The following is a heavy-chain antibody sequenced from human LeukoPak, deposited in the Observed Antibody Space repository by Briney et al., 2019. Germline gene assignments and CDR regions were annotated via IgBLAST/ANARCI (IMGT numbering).Heavy chain of an antibody. CDR3: ATGITKPDPILEVPAAVRVAHAFDS. CDR1: GGSFSDYY. CDR2: INHSGST. Sequence: SETLSLTCSVYGGSFSDYYWNWIRQPPGKGLEWSGEINHSGSTIYNPSLKSRVSISVDTSKNQFSLKLNSVTAADTAVYYCATGITKPDPILEVPAAVRVAHAFDSWGQGTLVTVSS. J-gene: IGHJ4*02. V-gene: IGHV4-34*01. D-gene: IGHD2-2*01.